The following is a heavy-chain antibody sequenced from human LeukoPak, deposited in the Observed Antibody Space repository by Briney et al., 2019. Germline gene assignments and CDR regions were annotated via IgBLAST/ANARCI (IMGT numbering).Heavy chain of an antibody. CDR2: VSWNSETI. J-gene: IGHJ6*03. CDR3: ATELMMEGRYFYHYMDV. Sequence: GGSLRLSCAASGFTFADYAMYWVRQAPGKGRGWVSDVSWNSETIGYADSVKGRFTISRDIAKNSVYVQMNSLTKEDTALYYCATELMMEGRYFYHYMDVWGKGTTVTASS. D-gene: IGHD2-8*01. V-gene: IGHV3-9*01. CDR1: GFTFADYA.